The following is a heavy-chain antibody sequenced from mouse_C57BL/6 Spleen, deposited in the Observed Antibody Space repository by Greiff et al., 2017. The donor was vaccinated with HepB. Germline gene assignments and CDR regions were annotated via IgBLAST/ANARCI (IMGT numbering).Heavy chain of an antibody. CDR1: GYSITSGYY. D-gene: IGHD2-12*01. Sequence: EVQVVESGPGLVKPSQSLSLTCSVTGYSITSGYYWNWIRQFPGNKLEWMGYISYDGSNNYNPSLKNRISITRDTSKNQFFLKLNSVTTEDTATYYCARELPRGAMDYWGQGTSVTVSS. CDR3: ARELPRGAMDY. CDR2: ISYDGSN. V-gene: IGHV3-6*01. J-gene: IGHJ4*01.